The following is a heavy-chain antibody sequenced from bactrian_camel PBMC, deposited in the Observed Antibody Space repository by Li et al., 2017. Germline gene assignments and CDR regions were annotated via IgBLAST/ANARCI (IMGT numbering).Heavy chain of an antibody. J-gene: IGHJ4*01. D-gene: IGHD2*01. CDR3: MTRVKFDGLCTSWFKN. V-gene: IGHV3S53*01. CDR1: GHTYMRNC. CDR2: ILSADDST. Sequence: HVQLVESGGGSVQAGGSLRLSCQASGHTYMRNCMGWYRQATGKEREWVSSILSADDSTSYADSVKGRFTISKDDAKETVYLQMNNLRPENTARYQCMTRVKFDGLCTSWFKNWGKGTQVTVS.